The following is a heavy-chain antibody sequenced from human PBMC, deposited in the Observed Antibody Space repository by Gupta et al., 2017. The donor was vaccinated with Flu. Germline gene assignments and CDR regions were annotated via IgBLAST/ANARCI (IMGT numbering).Heavy chain of an antibody. V-gene: IGHV3-15*01. J-gene: IGHJ3*02. D-gene: IGHD3-10*01. Sequence: TGKGLEWVGRLKSEADGGTADYAPPVKGRFSISRDDSKNMLWLQMNSLRTEDTAVYYCTTDSSGGITFDIWGQGTPVTVS. CDR2: LKSEADGGTA. CDR3: TTDSSGGITFDI.